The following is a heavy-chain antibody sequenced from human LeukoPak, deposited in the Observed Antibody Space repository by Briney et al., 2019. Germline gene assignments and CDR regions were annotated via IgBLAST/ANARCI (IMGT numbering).Heavy chain of an antibody. J-gene: IGHJ4*02. V-gene: IGHV4-59*01. Sequence: ASETLSLTCTVSGGSISGYYWSWIRQPPGKGLEWIGHIYFSGSTNYSPSLKSRVTVSVDTSKNQFSLKLSSVTAADTAVYFCAREALVGATHYFDYWGRGTLLTVSS. D-gene: IGHD1-26*01. CDR2: IYFSGST. CDR3: AREALVGATHYFDY. CDR1: GGSISGYY.